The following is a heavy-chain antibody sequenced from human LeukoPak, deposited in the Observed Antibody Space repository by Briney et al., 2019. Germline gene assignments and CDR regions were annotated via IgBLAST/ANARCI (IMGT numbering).Heavy chain of an antibody. CDR1: GGSISSSSHY. V-gene: IGHV4-61*05. Sequence: SETLSLTCTVSGGSISSSSHYWGWIRQPPGKGLEWIANIYHTGSTNYNPSLSSRVTISIDTAKNQFSLKLTSVTAADTAVYYCARRGRNSSGWQDYLWGQGTLVTVSS. CDR3: ARRGRNSSGWQDYL. D-gene: IGHD6-25*01. CDR2: IYHTGST. J-gene: IGHJ4*02.